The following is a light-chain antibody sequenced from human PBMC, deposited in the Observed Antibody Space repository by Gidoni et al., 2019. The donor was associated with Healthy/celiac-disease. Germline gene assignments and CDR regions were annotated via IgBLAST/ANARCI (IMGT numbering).Light chain of an antibody. Sequence: DIVLTQSPGTLSLSPGERAPLSCRASQSVSSSYLAGYQQKPGQAPRLLIYGAASRATGIPDRFSGSGSGTDFTLTISRLEPEDFAVYYCQQYGSSPPVTFGQGTKLEIK. CDR2: GAA. V-gene: IGKV3-20*01. CDR1: QSVSSSY. CDR3: QQYGSSPPVT. J-gene: IGKJ2*01.